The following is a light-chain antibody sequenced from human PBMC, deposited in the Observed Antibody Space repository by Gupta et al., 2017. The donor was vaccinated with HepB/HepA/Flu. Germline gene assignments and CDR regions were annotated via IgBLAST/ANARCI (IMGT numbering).Light chain of an antibody. V-gene: IGKV3-15*01. CDR2: GTS. Sequence: EIVMTQSPATLSVSPGVTATLTCRASQSVSSNLSWYQQKPGQAPRLLIYGTSTRATGIPARFSGSGSGTAFTLTIRSLQSEDFAVYYCQQYNNWWTFGQGTKVEIK. CDR3: QQYNNWWT. J-gene: IGKJ1*01. CDR1: QSVSSN.